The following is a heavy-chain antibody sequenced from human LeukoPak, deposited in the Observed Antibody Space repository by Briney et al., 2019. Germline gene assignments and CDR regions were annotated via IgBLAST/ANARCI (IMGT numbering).Heavy chain of an antibody. V-gene: IGHV1-2*02. CDR3: AREHSSSSGKVFDY. CDR1: GYTFPGYY. D-gene: IGHD6-6*01. Sequence: ASVKVSCKASGYTFPGYYMHWVRQAPGQGLEWMGWINPNSGGTNYAQKFQGRVTMTRDTSISTAYVELSRLRSDDTAVYYCAREHSSSSGKVFDYWGQGTLVTVSS. CDR2: INPNSGGT. J-gene: IGHJ4*02.